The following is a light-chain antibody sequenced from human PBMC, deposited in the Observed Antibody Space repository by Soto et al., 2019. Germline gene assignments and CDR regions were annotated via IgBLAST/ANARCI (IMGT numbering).Light chain of an antibody. V-gene: IGLV2-14*01. Sequence: QSALTQPASVSGSPGQSIAISCTGTSSDVGGYDYVSWYQQQPDKAPKLMIYEVTKRPSGVSNRFSGSKSGNTASLTISGLQGGDGADLFLSSHSKGNTPVFGTGTKLTVL. CDR2: EVT. CDR1: SSDVGGYDY. J-gene: IGLJ1*01. CDR3: SSHSKGNTPV.